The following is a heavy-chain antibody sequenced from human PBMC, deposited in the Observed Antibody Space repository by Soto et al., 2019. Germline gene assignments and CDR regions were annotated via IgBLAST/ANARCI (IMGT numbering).Heavy chain of an antibody. V-gene: IGHV4-39*02. CDR1: GGSISSSSYY. CDR3: ARDRGIVVVPADMDF. Sequence: PSETLSLTCTVSGGSISSSSYYWGWIRQPPGKGLEWIGSIYYSGGTYYNPSLKSRVTISVDTSKNQFSLKLSSVTAADTAVYYCARDRGIVVVPADMDFWGKGTTVTVSS. D-gene: IGHD2-2*01. J-gene: IGHJ6*03. CDR2: IYYSGGT.